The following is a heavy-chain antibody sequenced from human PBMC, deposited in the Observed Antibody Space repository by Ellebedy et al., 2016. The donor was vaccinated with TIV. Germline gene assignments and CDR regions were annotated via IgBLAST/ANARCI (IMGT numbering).Heavy chain of an antibody. CDR1: GDSVSSEDYY. CDR3: ARDYVGSYEY. D-gene: IGHD3-10*01. CDR2: IYESGTT. J-gene: IGHJ4*02. V-gene: IGHV4-61*08. Sequence: MPSETLSLTCTVSGDSVSSEDYYWSWIRQFTGRGLEWLGYIYESGTTDYNPSLKSRVTMSIDASKNQFSLGLSSVTAADPAVYYCARDYVGSYEYWGQGTLVAVSS.